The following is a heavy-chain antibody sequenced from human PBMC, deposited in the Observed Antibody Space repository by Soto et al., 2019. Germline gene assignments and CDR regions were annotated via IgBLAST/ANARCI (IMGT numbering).Heavy chain of an antibody. Sequence: GGSLRLSCAASGFTFSRYLMTWVRQAPGKGLEWVANIKEDGSEKNYVDSVKGRFTISRDNAKNSLYLQMNSLRAEDTAVYYCARVDSSSQYRAFDVWGQGTMVTVSS. CDR1: GFTFSRYL. J-gene: IGHJ3*01. D-gene: IGHD6-6*01. V-gene: IGHV3-7*01. CDR3: ARVDSSSQYRAFDV. CDR2: IKEDGSEK.